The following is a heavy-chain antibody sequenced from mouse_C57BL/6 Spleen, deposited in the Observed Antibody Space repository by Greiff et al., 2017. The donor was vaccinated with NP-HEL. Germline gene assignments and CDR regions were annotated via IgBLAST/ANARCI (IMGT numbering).Heavy chain of an antibody. Sequence: VQLQESGAELARPGASVKLSCKASGYTFTSYGISWVKQRTGQGLEWIGEIYPRSGNTYYNEKFKGKATLTADKSSSTAYMELRSLTSEDSAVYFCAREMVTYAMDYWGQGTSVTVSS. CDR2: IYPRSGNT. D-gene: IGHD2-3*01. CDR1: GYTFTSYG. V-gene: IGHV1-81*01. J-gene: IGHJ4*01. CDR3: AREMVTYAMDY.